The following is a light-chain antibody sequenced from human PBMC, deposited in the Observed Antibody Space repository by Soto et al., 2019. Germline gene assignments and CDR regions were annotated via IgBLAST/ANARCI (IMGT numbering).Light chain of an antibody. Sequence: EIVLTQSPGTLSLSPGERATLSCRASQSVNNNYLAWYQQKPGQAPRLLIYGASSRATGIPDRFSGSGSGTDFTLTISRLEPEDFALYYCQQYGSSQYTFGQGTTLEIK. V-gene: IGKV3-20*01. CDR2: GAS. J-gene: IGKJ2*01. CDR1: QSVNNNY. CDR3: QQYGSSQYT.